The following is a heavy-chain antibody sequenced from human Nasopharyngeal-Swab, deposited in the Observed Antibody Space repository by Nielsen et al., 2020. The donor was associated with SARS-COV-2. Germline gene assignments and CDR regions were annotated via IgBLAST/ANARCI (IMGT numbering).Heavy chain of an antibody. Sequence: SVKVSCKASGGTFSSYAISWVRQAPGQGLEWMGRIVPLLGIANYAQKFQGRVTNTADKSTSTAYMELSSLRSEDTAVYYCAREAWGSAMDMNWFDPWGQGTLVTVSS. V-gene: IGHV1-69*04. J-gene: IGHJ5*02. CDR2: IVPLLGIA. CDR1: GGTFSSYA. CDR3: AREAWGSAMDMNWFDP. D-gene: IGHD5-18*01.